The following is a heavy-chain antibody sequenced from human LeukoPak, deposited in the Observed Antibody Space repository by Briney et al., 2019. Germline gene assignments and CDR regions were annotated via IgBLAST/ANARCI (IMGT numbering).Heavy chain of an antibody. CDR1: GFTFSSYA. CDR2: IGGSSDST. Sequence: GESLRLSCAASGFTFSSYAMSWVRQAPGKGLEWVSGIGGSSDSTYYADSAKGRFTISRDNSKNTLYLQMNSLRAEDTAVYYCANQVGATFNWGQGTLVTVSS. V-gene: IGHV3-23*01. D-gene: IGHD1-26*01. J-gene: IGHJ4*02. CDR3: ANQVGATFN.